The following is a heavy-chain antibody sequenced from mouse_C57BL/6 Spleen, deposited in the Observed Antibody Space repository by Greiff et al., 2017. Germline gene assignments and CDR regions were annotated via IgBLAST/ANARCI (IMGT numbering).Heavy chain of an antibody. V-gene: IGHV1-26*01. Sequence: EVQLQQSGPELVKPGASVKISCKASGYTFTDYYMNWVKQSHGKSLEWIGDINPNNGGTSYNQKFKGKATLTVDQSSSTAYMELRSLTSEDSAVYYCALSTAHWYFDVWGTGTTVTVSS. D-gene: IGHD1-2*01. CDR3: ALSTAHWYFDV. J-gene: IGHJ1*03. CDR2: INPNNGGT. CDR1: GYTFTDYY.